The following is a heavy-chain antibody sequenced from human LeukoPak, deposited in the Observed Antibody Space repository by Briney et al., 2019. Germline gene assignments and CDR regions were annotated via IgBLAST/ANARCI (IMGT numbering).Heavy chain of an antibody. CDR1: GYTFTSYG. CDR2: ISAYNGNT. CDR3: ARLTYYYDSSGYYWSDY. J-gene: IGHJ4*02. D-gene: IGHD3-22*01. Sequence: GASVKVSCKASGYTFTSYGISWVRQAPGQGLEWMGWISAYNGNTNYAQKLQGRVTMTTDTSTSTAYMELRSLRSDDTAVYYCARLTYYYDSSGYYWSDYWGQGTLVTVSS. V-gene: IGHV1-18*01.